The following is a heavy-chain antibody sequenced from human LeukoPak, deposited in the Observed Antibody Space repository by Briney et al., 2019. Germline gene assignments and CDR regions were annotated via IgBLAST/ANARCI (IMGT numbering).Heavy chain of an antibody. CDR3: ARRRWSSGWPGFDAFDI. J-gene: IGHJ3*02. D-gene: IGHD6-19*01. CDR1: GYSFTSYW. CDR2: NYPGDADN. Sequence: GESLKISCKGSGYSFTSYWNAWVRQMPGKGLEWMGINYPGDADNKYSPSFEGQVTISATKSISTAYLKWSSLKAWDTAMYYCARRRWSSGWPGFDAFDIWGQGTMVTVSS. V-gene: IGHV5-51*01.